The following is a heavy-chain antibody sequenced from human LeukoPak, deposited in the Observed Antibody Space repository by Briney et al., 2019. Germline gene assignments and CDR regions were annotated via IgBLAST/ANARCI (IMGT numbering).Heavy chain of an antibody. CDR2: ISSSSGYT. J-gene: IGHJ4*02. Sequence: GGSLRHSCAASGFTFSDYYMNWIRQAPGKGLEWVSYISSSSGYTKYADSVKGRFTISRDNAENSLYLQMSSLRAEDTAVYYCARSTSAFDSPFDLWGQGTLVTVSS. CDR1: GFTFSDYY. CDR3: ARSTSAFDSPFDL. V-gene: IGHV3-11*06. D-gene: IGHD5-12*01.